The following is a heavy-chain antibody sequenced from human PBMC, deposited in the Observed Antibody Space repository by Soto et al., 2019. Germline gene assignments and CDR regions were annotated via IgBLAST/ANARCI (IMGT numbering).Heavy chain of an antibody. V-gene: IGHV4-59*06. D-gene: IGHD3-9*01. CDR3: ASGYFDILTDRDTKYYFDY. CDR1: GGSISSYY. Sequence: SETLSLTCTVSGGSISSYYWSWIRQPPGKGLEWIGYIYYSGNTYYNPSLKSRVMISVDTSKNQFSLNLSSVTAADTAVYYCASGYFDILTDRDTKYYFDYWGQGALVTVSS. CDR2: IYYSGNT. J-gene: IGHJ4*02.